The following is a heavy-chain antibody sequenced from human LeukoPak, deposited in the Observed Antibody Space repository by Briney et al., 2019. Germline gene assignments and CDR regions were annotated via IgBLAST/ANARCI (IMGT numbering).Heavy chain of an antibody. CDR3: ARPVVTHDAFDI. Sequence: SQTLSLTCTVSGGSISSGGYYWSWIRKPPGQGLEWIGYIYYSGSTYYNPSLKSRVTISVDTSKNQSSLKLSSVTAADTAVYYCARPVVTHDAFDIWGQGTMVTVSS. D-gene: IGHD4-23*01. J-gene: IGHJ3*02. CDR1: GGSISSGGYY. CDR2: IYYSGST. V-gene: IGHV4-31*03.